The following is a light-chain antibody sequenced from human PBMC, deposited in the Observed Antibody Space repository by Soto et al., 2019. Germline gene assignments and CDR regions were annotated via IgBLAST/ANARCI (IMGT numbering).Light chain of an antibody. J-gene: IGLJ1*01. V-gene: IGLV2-14*01. CDR1: SSDVGGYNY. CDR3: SSYTSSSNNV. Sequence: QSVLSQPASVSWSPGQSITISCTGTSSDVGGYNYVSWYQQHPGKAPKLMIYEVSNRPSGVSNRFSGSKSGNTASLTISGLQAEEEADYYCSSYTSSSNNVFGTGTKVTVL. CDR2: EVS.